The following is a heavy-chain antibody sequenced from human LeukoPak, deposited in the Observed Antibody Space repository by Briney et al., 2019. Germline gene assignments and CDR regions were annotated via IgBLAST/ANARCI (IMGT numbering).Heavy chain of an antibody. V-gene: IGHV1-69*06. CDR1: GGTFSSYA. CDR3: AAGNGYGGYYYYMDV. CDR2: IIPIFGTA. Sequence: SVKVSCKASGGTFSSYAISWVRQAPGQGLEWMGGIIPIFGTANYAQKFQGRVTITADKSTSTAYMELSSLRSEDTAVYYCAAGNGYGGYYYYMDVWGKGTTVTISS. D-gene: IGHD5-18*01. J-gene: IGHJ6*03.